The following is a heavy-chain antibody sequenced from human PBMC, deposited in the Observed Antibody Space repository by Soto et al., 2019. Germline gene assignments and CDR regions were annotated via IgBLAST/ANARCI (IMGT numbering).Heavy chain of an antibody. CDR2: ISAHNGNT. Sequence: QVQLVQSGAEVKKPGASVKVSCKASGYTFTSYGISWVRQAPGQGLEWMGWISAHNGNTNYAQKLQGRVTMTTDTTTSTAYMELRSMRSDDTAVYYCARAGYCSGGSCYSGCIDYWGQGTLVTVS. CDR1: GYTFTSYG. CDR3: ARAGYCSGGSCYSGCIDY. D-gene: IGHD2-15*01. V-gene: IGHV1-18*01. J-gene: IGHJ4*02.